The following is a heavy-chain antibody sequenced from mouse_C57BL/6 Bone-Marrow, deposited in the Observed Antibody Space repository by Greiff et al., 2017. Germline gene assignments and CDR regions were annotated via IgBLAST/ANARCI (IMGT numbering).Heavy chain of an antibody. J-gene: IGHJ3*01. CDR3: ATLYSSGCVGFAY. CDR2: IHPSDSDT. D-gene: IGHD3-2*02. Sequence: QVQLQQPGAELVKPGASVKVSCKASGYTFTSYWMHWVKQRPGQGLEWIGMIHPSDSDTNYNQKFKGKATLTVDKSSSPAYMQLSSLTSEDSAVYYCATLYSSGCVGFAYWGQGTLVTVSA. V-gene: IGHV1-74*01. CDR1: GYTFTSYW.